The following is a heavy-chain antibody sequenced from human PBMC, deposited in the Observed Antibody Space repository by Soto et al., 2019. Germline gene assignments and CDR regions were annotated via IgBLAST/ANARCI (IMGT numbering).Heavy chain of an antibody. Sequence: QVQLVQSGAEVKKPGSSVKVSCKASGGTFSSYAISWVRQAPGQGLEWMGGIIPIFGTANYAQKFQGRVTITADKSTSTAYMELSSLRSEDTAVYYCARDRYIVVVPAAHRAPWNYYYGMDVCGQGTTVTVSS. D-gene: IGHD2-2*01. CDR2: IIPIFGTA. V-gene: IGHV1-69*06. CDR3: ARDRYIVVVPAAHRAPWNYYYGMDV. CDR1: GGTFSSYA. J-gene: IGHJ6*02.